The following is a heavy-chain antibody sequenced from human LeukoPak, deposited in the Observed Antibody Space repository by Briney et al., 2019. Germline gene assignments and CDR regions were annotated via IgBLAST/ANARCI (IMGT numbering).Heavy chain of an antibody. CDR2: ISYDGSNK. J-gene: IGHJ2*01. D-gene: IGHD4-17*01. CDR1: GFTFSSYG. Sequence: GGSLRLSCAASGFTFSSYGMHWVRQAPGKGLEWVAVISYDGSNKYYADSVKGRFTISRDNSKNTLYLQMNSLRSEDTAVYYCAKTTNFDLWGRGTLVTVSS. V-gene: IGHV3-30*18. CDR3: AKTTNFDL.